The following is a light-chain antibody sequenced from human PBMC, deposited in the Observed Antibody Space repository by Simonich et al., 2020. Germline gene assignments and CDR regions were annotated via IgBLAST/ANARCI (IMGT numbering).Light chain of an antibody. Sequence: QSALTQPASVSGSPGQSITISCPGTSSDVGSYNLVSWYQHHPGKAPKLMIYEGSKRPSWVSNRFSGAKSGNTASLTISGLQAEDEADYYCCSYAGSSSWVFGGGTKLTVL. CDR2: EGS. J-gene: IGLJ3*02. CDR3: CSYAGSSSWV. CDR1: SSDVGSYNL. V-gene: IGLV2-23*01.